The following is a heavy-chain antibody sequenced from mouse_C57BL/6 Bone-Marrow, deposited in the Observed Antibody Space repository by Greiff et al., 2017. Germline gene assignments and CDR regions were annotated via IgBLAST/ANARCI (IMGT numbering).Heavy chain of an antibody. Sequence: VQLQQPGAELVMPAASVKLSCKASGYTFTSYWMHWVKQRPGQGLEWIGEIDPSDSYTNYNPQFKGKSTLTVDKSSSTVYMQLSSLPSEDSAVYYCARRELRMTPSYAMDYWGKGTSVTVSS. CDR3: ARRELRMTPSYAMDY. V-gene: IGHV1-69*01. CDR2: IDPSDSYT. J-gene: IGHJ4*01. D-gene: IGHD3-2*02. CDR1: GYTFTSYW.